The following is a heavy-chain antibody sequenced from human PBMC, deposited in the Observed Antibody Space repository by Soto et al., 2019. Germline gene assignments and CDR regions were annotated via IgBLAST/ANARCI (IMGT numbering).Heavy chain of an antibody. J-gene: IGHJ5*02. Sequence: QVQLVESGGGLVKPGGSLRLSCAASGFTFGDYYMTWIRQAPGKGLEWVSFIGNRGTVIYYADSVKGRCTIFRDNAKNSLYLQMNSLRVEDTAMYYCARDLRAVGMASRFDPWGQGTLVTVSS. V-gene: IGHV3-11*01. CDR1: GFTFGDYY. CDR3: ARDLRAVGMASRFDP. CDR2: IGNRGTVI. D-gene: IGHD6-13*01.